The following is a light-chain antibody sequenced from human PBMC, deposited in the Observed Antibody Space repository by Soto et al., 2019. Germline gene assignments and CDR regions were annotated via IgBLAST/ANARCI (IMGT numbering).Light chain of an antibody. CDR1: QSVSSN. CDR2: GAS. Sequence: EIVMTQSPATLSVSPGERATLSCRASQSVSSNLAWYQQKPGQAPRLLIYGASTRATGIPARFSGSGSGTEFTLTISSLQSEDFAVYVCQQYDNWPYTFGQGTKLEIK. V-gene: IGKV3-15*01. CDR3: QQYDNWPYT. J-gene: IGKJ2*01.